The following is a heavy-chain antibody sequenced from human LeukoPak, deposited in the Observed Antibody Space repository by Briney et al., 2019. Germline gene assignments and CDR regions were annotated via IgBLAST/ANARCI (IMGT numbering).Heavy chain of an antibody. CDR1: GYTFTTYG. V-gene: IGHV1-69*06. D-gene: IGHD2-2*01. Sequence: SVKVSCKASGYTFTTYGISWVRQAPGQGLEWMGRIIPIFGTANYAQKFQGRVTITADKSTSTAYMELSSLRSEDTAVYYCARDTPYAYCSSTSCYSYYYYYMDVWGKGTTVTVSS. CDR2: IIPIFGTA. J-gene: IGHJ6*03. CDR3: ARDTPYAYCSSTSCYSYYYYYMDV.